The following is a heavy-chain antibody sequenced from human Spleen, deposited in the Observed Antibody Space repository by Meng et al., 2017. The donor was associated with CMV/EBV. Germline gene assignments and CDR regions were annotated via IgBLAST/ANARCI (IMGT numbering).Heavy chain of an antibody. CDR3: TRDAHLTTVTPNWFDP. Sequence: QVQLGQHGAELRKPGASVKVSCKASGDTFTDYYMHWVRQAPGQGLEWMGWINPNSGGTNYAQKFQGRVTMTRDTSISTAYMELSRLRSDDTAVYYCTRDAHLTTVTPNWFDPWGQGTLVTVSS. CDR2: INPNSGGT. J-gene: IGHJ5*02. D-gene: IGHD4-17*01. CDR1: GDTFTDYY. V-gene: IGHV1-2*02.